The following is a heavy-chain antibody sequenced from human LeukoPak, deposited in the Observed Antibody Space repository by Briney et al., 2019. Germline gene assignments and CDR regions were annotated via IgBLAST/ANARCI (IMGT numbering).Heavy chain of an antibody. D-gene: IGHD3-10*01. J-gene: IGHJ3*02. CDR1: GYSFTSYW. Sequence: GESLKISCKGSGYSFTSYWIGWVRQMPGKGLEWMGIIYPGDSDTRYSPSFQGQVTISADKSISTAYLQWSSLKASDTAMYYCARILSVETYYYGSGSYHDAFDIWGQGTMVTVSS. CDR3: ARILSVETYYYGSGSYHDAFDI. V-gene: IGHV5-51*01. CDR2: IYPGDSDT.